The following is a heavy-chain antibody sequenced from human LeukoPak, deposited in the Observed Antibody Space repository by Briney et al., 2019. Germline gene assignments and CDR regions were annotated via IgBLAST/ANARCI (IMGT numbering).Heavy chain of an antibody. CDR2: MLYSGST. D-gene: IGHD3-16*02. Sequence: SETLSLTCTVSGGSISSYYWSWIRQPPGKGLGWIGYMLYSGSTNQNPSLRSRVTISVDTSKNQVSLKLSSVTAADTAVYYCARSDIWGSYRFLDYWGQGALVTVSS. CDR3: ARSDIWGSYRFLDY. V-gene: IGHV4-59*08. CDR1: GGSISSYY. J-gene: IGHJ4*02.